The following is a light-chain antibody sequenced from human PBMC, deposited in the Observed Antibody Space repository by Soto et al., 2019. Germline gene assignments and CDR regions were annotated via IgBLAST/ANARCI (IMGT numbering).Light chain of an antibody. CDR1: TGAVTSDYY. J-gene: IGLJ3*02. CDR2: STY. CDR3: LLYHGAAQV. Sequence: QAVVTQEPSLTVSPGGTVTLTCASSTGAVTSDYYPNWLQQKPGQAPRSLIHSTYTRHFWTPARFSGSLLGGKAALTVSDVQPEDEADYNCLLYHGAAQVFGGGTQLTVL. V-gene: IGLV7-43*01.